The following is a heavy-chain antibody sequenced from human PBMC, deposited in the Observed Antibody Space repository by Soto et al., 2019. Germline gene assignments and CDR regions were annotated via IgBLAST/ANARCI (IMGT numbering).Heavy chain of an antibody. CDR2: FDPEDGET. V-gene: IGHV1-24*01. J-gene: IGHJ4*02. D-gene: IGHD3-3*01. Sequence: ASVKVSCKVSGYTLTELSMHWVRQAPGKGLEWMGGFDPEDGETIYAQKFQGRVTMTEDTSTDTANMELSSLRSEDTAVYYCATSDFWSGSNLGGYWGQGTLVTVSS. CDR3: ATSDFWSGSNLGGY. CDR1: GYTLTELS.